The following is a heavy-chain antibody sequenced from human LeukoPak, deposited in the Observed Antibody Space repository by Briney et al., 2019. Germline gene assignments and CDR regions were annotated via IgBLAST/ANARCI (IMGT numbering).Heavy chain of an antibody. Sequence: GGSLRLSCAASGFTFTNYAMSWVRQAPGKGLEWVSGISGGGGSTYYADSVKGRFTISRDNSKNTVYLQMNSLSAEDTAVYYCAKGATPRLRFFDWFAAPDYWGQGTLVTVSS. CDR3: AKGATPRLRFFDWFAAPDY. CDR2: ISGGGGST. J-gene: IGHJ4*02. D-gene: IGHD3-9*01. V-gene: IGHV3-23*01. CDR1: GFTFTNYA.